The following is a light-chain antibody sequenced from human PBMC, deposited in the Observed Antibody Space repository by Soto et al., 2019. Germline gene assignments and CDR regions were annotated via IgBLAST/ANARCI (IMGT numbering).Light chain of an antibody. V-gene: IGKV3-20*01. J-gene: IGKJ4*01. Sequence: IVLTQSPVTLSLSPGESATLSCRASQSIASNNLAWYQQKPGQAPRLLIYDASSRATVIPDRFSGSGSGTDFTLTITSLDPEDFAVYYCQQYNTSPALTFGGGTRVDIK. CDR2: DAS. CDR1: QSIASNN. CDR3: QQYNTSPALT.